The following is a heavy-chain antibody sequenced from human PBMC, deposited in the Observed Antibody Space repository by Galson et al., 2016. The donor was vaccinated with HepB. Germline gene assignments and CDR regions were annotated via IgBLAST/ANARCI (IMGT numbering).Heavy chain of an antibody. V-gene: IGHV3-48*02. CDR1: GFTFSTYS. D-gene: IGHD1/OR15-1a*01. CDR2: LSSRFGTI. CDR3: ARGLEQPVGHFDV. Sequence: SLRLSCAASGFTFSTYSMNWVRQRPGKALEWLSHLSSRFGTILYADSVKGRFTSSRDNGKNSVFLQLNGLRDDDTALYYCARGLEQPVGHFDVWGQGTLVTVSS. J-gene: IGHJ4*02.